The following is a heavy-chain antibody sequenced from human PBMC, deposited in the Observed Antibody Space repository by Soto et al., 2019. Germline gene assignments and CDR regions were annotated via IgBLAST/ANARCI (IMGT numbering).Heavy chain of an antibody. CDR1: GFTFTNYG. CDR2: IWYDGSDQ. V-gene: IGHV3-33*01. D-gene: IGHD3-3*01. Sequence: GGSLRLSCATSGFTFTNYGMHWVRQAPGKGLEWVALIWYDGSDQYYADSVKGRFTISRDNSKNTLYLQMNSLRAEDTAVYYCARDYDFWSGYYIDYYYGMDVWGQGTTVTVSS. J-gene: IGHJ6*02. CDR3: ARDYDFWSGYYIDYYYGMDV.